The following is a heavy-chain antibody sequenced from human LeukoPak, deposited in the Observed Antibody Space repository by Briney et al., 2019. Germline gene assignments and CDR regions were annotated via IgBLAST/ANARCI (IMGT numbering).Heavy chain of an antibody. J-gene: IGHJ4*02. D-gene: IGHD6-13*01. CDR3: ASRSGYSSSWGPFDY. Sequence: ASVKVSCKASGGTFSSYAISWVRQAPGQGLEWMGGIIPIFGTANYAQKFQGRVTITTDESTSTAYMELSSLRSEDTAVYHCASRSGYSSSWGPFDYWGQGTLVTVSS. CDR1: GGTFSSYA. V-gene: IGHV1-69*05. CDR2: IIPIFGTA.